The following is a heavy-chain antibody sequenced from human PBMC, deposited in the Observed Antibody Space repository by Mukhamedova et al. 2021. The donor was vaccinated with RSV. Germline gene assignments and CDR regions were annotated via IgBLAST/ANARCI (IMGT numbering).Heavy chain of an antibody. V-gene: IGHV3-7*01. CDR3: ARDYAYSRFDL. CDR2: KKEDGSQK. Sequence: WVRQAPGKGLEWVANKKEDGSQKNYVDSVKGRFTISRDNAKNSLYLQMNSLRAEDTATYYCARDYAYSRFDLWGQGTLVTVSS. D-gene: IGHD1-26*01. J-gene: IGHJ5*02.